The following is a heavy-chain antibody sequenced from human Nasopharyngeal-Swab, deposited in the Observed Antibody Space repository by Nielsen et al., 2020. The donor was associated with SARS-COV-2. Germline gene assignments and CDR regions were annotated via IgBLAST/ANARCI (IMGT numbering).Heavy chain of an antibody. CDR2: TYYRSKWYN. D-gene: IGHD3-3*01. CDR1: GASVSSNSSA. J-gene: IGHJ4*02. CDR3: ARDPDYDFWSGYSKSFDY. V-gene: IGHV6-1*01. Sequence: SETLSLTCAISGASVSSNSSAWNCNRQSPSRGLEWLGRTYYRSKWYNDYAVSVKSRITINPDTSKNQFSLQLNSVTPEDTAVYYCARDPDYDFWSGYSKSFDYWGQGTLVTVSS.